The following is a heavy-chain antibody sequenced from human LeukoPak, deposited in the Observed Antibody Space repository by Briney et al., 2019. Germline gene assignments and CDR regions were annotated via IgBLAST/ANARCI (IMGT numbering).Heavy chain of an antibody. J-gene: IGHJ4*02. CDR3: AMRVVGYCSSTSCYPFDY. D-gene: IGHD2-2*01. V-gene: IGHV4-34*01. Sequence: SETLSLTCAVYRGSFSGYYWSWIRQPPGKGLEWIGEINHSGSTNYNPSPKSRVTISVDTSKNQFSLKLSSVTAADTAVYYCAMRVVGYCSSTSCYPFDYWGQGTLVTVSS. CDR2: INHSGST. CDR1: RGSFSGYY.